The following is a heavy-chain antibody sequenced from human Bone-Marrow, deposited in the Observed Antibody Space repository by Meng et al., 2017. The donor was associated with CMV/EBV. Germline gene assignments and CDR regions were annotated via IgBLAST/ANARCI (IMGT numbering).Heavy chain of an antibody. Sequence: QVQLVQSGAEVKKPGASVKVSCKASGYTFTGYYMHWVRQAPGQGLEWMGWINPNSGGTNYAQKFQGRVTMTRDTSISTAYLQWSSLKASDTAMYYCARGIAAGWGQGTLVTVSS. CDR3: ARGIAAG. D-gene: IGHD6-13*01. V-gene: IGHV1-2*02. J-gene: IGHJ4*02. CDR2: INPNSGGT. CDR1: GYTFTGYY.